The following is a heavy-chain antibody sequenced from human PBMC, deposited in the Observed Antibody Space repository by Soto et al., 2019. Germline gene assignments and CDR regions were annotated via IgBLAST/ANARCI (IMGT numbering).Heavy chain of an antibody. CDR2: INHSGST. J-gene: IGHJ6*02. CDR1: GGSFSCYY. V-gene: IGHV4-34*01. Sequence: PSGTLSLTCAVYGGSFSCYYWSWIRQPPGKGLEWIGEINHSGSTNYNPSLKSRVTISVDTSKNQFSLKLSSVTAADTAVYYCARAWFLDYYYYGMDVWGQGTTVTVSS. CDR3: ARAWFLDYYYYGMDV. D-gene: IGHD3-3*01.